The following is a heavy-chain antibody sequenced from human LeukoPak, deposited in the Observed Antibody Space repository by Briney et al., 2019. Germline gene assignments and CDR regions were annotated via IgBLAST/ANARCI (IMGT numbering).Heavy chain of an antibody. J-gene: IGHJ4*02. CDR2: IYHSGST. CDR1: GGFISSYY. V-gene: IGHV4-59*01. Sequence: PSETLSLTCTVSGGFISSYYWSWIRQPPGKGLEWIGYIYHSGSTNYNPSLKSRVTISVDTSRNQFSLKLRFVTAADTAIYYCATGSWYPDYWGQGTLVTVS. D-gene: IGHD6-13*01. CDR3: ATGSWYPDY.